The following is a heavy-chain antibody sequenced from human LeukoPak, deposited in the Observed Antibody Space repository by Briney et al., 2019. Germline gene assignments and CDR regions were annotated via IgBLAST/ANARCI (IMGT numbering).Heavy chain of an antibody. J-gene: IGHJ3*02. V-gene: IGHV3-53*01. CDR2: IYSGGTT. D-gene: IGHD5-24*01. Sequence: GGSLRLSCAASGFTVSSNYMSWVRQAPGKGLEWVSVIYSGGTTYYADSVKRRFSISRDNSKNTLYLQMNSLRADDTAVYYCAREKRDAFDIWGQGTMVTVSS. CDR3: AREKRDAFDI. CDR1: GFTVSSNY.